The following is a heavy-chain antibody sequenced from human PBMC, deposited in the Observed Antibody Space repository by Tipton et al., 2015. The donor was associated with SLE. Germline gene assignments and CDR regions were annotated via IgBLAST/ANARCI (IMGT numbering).Heavy chain of an antibody. CDR1: GGSISTSYYY. CDR2: IYYSGST. CDR3: ARQPVYYYYYMDV. Sequence: TLSLTCTVSGGSISTSYYYWGWLRQPPGKGLEWIGNIYYSGSTYYNPSLKGRLTISVDTSKNQFSLKLSSVTAADTAVYYCARQPVYYYYYMDVWGKGTTVTVSS. V-gene: IGHV4-39*01. J-gene: IGHJ6*03.